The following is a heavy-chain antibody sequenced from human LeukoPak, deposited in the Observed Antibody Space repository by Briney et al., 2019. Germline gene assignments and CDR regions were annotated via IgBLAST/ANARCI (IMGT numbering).Heavy chain of an antibody. Sequence: SQTLSLTCTVSGGSISSGGYYWSWIRQHPGKGLEWIGYIYYSGSTYYNPSLKSRVTISVDTSKNQFSLKLSSVTAADTAVYYCARAGFPSEVPAAIPTYYYGMDVWGQGTTVTVSS. V-gene: IGHV4-31*03. CDR2: IYYSGST. J-gene: IGHJ6*02. D-gene: IGHD2-2*01. CDR1: GGSISSGGYY. CDR3: ARAGFPSEVPAAIPTYYYGMDV.